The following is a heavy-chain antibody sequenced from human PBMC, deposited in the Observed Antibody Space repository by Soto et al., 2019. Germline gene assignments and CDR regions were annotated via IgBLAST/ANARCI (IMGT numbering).Heavy chain of an antibody. CDR2: IYYRGGT. V-gene: IGHV4-59*11. D-gene: IGHD1-26*01. CDR3: ARDGREASGMDV. Sequence: SETLCFTCTISGGSISIHYWSWVRQAPGKGLEWIGHIYYRGGTTYNPSLRSRSTISVDTSNNQFSLKLNSVTTADTAVYYCARDGREASGMDVWGQGTQVTVSS. CDR1: GGSISIHY. J-gene: IGHJ6*01.